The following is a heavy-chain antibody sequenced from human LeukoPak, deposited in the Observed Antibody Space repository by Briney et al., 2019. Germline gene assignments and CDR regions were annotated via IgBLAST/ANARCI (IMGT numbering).Heavy chain of an antibody. CDR2: IYYSGST. CDR1: GGSISSSSYY. J-gene: IGHJ4*02. Sequence: SETLSLTCTVSGGSISSSSYYWGWIRQPPGKGLEWIGSIYYSGSTYYNPSLRSRVTISVDTSKNQFSLKLSSVTAADTAVYYCARDPLVGATRDWGQGTLVTVSS. V-gene: IGHV4-39*07. CDR3: ARDPLVGATRD. D-gene: IGHD1-26*01.